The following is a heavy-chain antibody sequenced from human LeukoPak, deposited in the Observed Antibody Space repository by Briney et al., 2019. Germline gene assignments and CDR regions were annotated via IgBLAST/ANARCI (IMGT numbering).Heavy chain of an antibody. CDR1: GFTFSSYG. V-gene: IGHV3-33*06. J-gene: IGHJ2*01. CDR2: IWYDGSNK. D-gene: IGHD3-22*01. Sequence: TGGSLRLSCAASGFTFSSYGMHWVRQAPGKGLEWVALIWYDGSNKDHADSVKGRFTIPRDNSKNTVYLQMNSLRAEDTAVYYCAKDYGFITPYCYFDLWGRGTLVTVSS. CDR3: AKDYGFITPYCYFDL.